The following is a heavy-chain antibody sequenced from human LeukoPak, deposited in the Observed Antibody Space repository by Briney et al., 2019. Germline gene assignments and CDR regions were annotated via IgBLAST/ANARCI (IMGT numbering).Heavy chain of an antibody. Sequence: GGSPRLSCAASGFTFDDYAMHWVRQAPGKGLEWVSGISWNSGSIGYADSVKGRFTISRDNAKNSLYLQMNSLRAEDTALYYCAKDMGGTEASFDYWGQGTLVTVSS. V-gene: IGHV3-9*01. CDR1: GFTFDDYA. CDR2: ISWNSGSI. D-gene: IGHD3-16*01. CDR3: AKDMGGTEASFDY. J-gene: IGHJ4*02.